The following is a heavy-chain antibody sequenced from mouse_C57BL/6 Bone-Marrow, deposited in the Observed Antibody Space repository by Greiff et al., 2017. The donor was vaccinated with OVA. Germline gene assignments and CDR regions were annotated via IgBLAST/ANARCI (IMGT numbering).Heavy chain of an antibody. D-gene: IGHD2-1*01. CDR3: TSYGNFDY. J-gene: IGHJ2*01. CDR1: GFNIKDDY. CDR2: IDPGNGDT. Sequence: VQLKESGAELVRPGASVKLSCTASGFNIKDDYMHWVKQRPEQGLEWIGWIDPGNGDTESASKFQGKATITADTSSNTAYLQLSSLTSEDTAVYYCTSYGNFDYWGQGTTLTVSS. V-gene: IGHV14-4*01.